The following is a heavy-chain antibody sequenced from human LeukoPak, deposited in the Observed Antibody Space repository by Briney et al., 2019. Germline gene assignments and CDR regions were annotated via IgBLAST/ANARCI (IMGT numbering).Heavy chain of an antibody. CDR2: ISSSSSYI. V-gene: IGHV3-21*01. J-gene: IGHJ4*02. CDR1: GFTFSSYS. D-gene: IGHD3-22*01. Sequence: GGSLRLSCAASGFTFSSYSMNWVRQAPGKGLEWVSSISSSSSYIYYADSVKGRLNISRDNAKNSLYLQMNSLRAEDTAVYYCARDFRYYYDSSGYRGYFDYWGQGTLVTVSS. CDR3: ARDFRYYYDSSGYRGYFDY.